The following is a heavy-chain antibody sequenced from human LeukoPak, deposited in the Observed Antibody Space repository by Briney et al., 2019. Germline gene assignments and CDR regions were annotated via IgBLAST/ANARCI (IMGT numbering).Heavy chain of an antibody. CDR2: IYYTGTT. CDR3: ARDRLTKPVIVVVTAINYFDY. V-gene: IGHV4-39*02. CDR1: RGSVNNTMYY. D-gene: IGHD2-21*02. J-gene: IGHJ4*02. Sequence: SETLSLTCTVSRGSVNNTMYYWGWIRQPPGKGLEWIGSIYYTGTTYYSPSLKSRVAMSVDTSRNQFSLRLSSVTAADTAVYYCARDRLTKPVIVVVTAINYFDYWGQGTLVTVSS.